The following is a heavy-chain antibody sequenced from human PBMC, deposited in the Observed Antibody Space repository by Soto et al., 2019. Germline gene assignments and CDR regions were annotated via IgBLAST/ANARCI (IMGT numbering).Heavy chain of an antibody. CDR2: IKSKTDGGTA. CDR3: TPVAVTAAAKGYYCYAMDV. Sequence: EVQLVESGGGLVKPGVSLRLSCAASGFTFTNAWMNWVRQAPGKGLEWVGRIKSKTDGGTADYAAPVKGRFTISRDDSTTALYLEMNSLKADDIAVDYCTPVAVTAAAKGYYCYAMDVWGQGTTLTVSS. J-gene: IGHJ6*02. D-gene: IGHD2-2*01. V-gene: IGHV3-15*07. CDR1: GFTFTNAW.